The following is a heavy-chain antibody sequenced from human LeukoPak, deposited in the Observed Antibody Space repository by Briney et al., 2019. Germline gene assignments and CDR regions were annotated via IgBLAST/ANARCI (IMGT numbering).Heavy chain of an antibody. J-gene: IGHJ4*02. V-gene: IGHV3-74*01. Sequence: PGGPLRLSCAAPGFTFSRYWMHWVRQAPGKGLVWVSRINSDGSDITYAASVKGRFTISRDNAKSTVYLQMNSLRAEDTAVYYCARGSLGDGSLLIDYWGQGALVTVSS. CDR2: INSDGSDI. CDR3: ARGSLGDGSLLIDY. CDR1: GFTFSRYW. D-gene: IGHD1-26*01.